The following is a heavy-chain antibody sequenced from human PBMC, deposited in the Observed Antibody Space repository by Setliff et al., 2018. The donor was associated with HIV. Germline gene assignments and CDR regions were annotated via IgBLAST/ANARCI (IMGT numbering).Heavy chain of an antibody. J-gene: IGHJ6*03. D-gene: IGHD3-16*01. CDR2: IIPMFGIE. CDR1: GGTLNTYG. Sequence: SVKVSCKASGGTLNTYGISWVRQAPGQGLEWMGGIIPMFGIEKYAQKFQGRVKITADESTTTAYMELSSLRSEDTALYYCARGANILIRTDYYYHMDVWGKGTTVT. CDR3: ARGANILIRTDYYYHMDV. V-gene: IGHV1-69*13.